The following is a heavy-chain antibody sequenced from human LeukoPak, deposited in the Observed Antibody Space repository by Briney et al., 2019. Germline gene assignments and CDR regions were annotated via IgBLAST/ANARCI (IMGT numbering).Heavy chain of an antibody. CDR1: GGSISSSSYY. J-gene: IGHJ5*02. Sequence: SETLSLTCTVSGGSISSSSYYWGWIRQPPGKGLEWIGSIYYSGSTYYNPSLKSRVTMSVDTSKNQFSLKLSSVTAADTAVYYCARAEGIAAAGTIAGWFDPWGQGTLVTVSS. CDR2: IYYSGST. CDR3: ARAEGIAAAGTIAGWFDP. D-gene: IGHD6-13*01. V-gene: IGHV4-39*07.